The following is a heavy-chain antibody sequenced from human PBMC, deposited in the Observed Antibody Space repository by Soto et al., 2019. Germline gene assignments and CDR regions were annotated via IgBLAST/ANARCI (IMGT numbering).Heavy chain of an antibody. CDR1: GFTFSSYA. CDR2: ISGSGGST. J-gene: IGHJ4*02. CDR3: AKDLSGWLIMAGGYFDY. Sequence: PGGSLRLSCAASGFTFSSYAMSWVRQAPGKGLEWVSAISGSGGSTYYADSVKGRFTISRDNSKNTLYLQMNSLRAEDTAVYYCAKDLSGWLIMAGGYFDYWGQGTLVTVSS. D-gene: IGHD6-19*01. V-gene: IGHV3-23*01.